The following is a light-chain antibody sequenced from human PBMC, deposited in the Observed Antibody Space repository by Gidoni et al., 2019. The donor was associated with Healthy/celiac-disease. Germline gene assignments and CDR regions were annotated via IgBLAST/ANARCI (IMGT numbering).Light chain of an antibody. Sequence: QSVLTPPPSASAAPGKKVTISCTGSSSNIGNNYVSWYQQLPGTAPQFLIFEDNRRSSGIPDRFSGSKSGTSATLDIIGLQSGDEADYYCVTWDSSMSVLFGGGTKLTVL. J-gene: IGLJ3*02. CDR3: VTWDSSMSVL. V-gene: IGLV1-51*01. CDR2: EDN. CDR1: SSNIGNNY.